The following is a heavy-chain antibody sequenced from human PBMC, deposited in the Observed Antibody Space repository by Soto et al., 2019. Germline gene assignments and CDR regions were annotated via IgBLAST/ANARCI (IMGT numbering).Heavy chain of an antibody. Sequence: SETLSLTCTVSGGSISSGGYYWSWIRQHPGKGLEWIGYIYYSGSTYYNPSLKSRVTISVDTSKNQFSLKLSSVTAADTAVYYCARSPIYYYCSGYYPTPALLDFWGQRTLVTVSA. D-gene: IGHD3-22*01. CDR2: IYYSGST. CDR1: GGSISSGGYY. V-gene: IGHV4-31*03. CDR3: ARSPIYYYCSGYYPTPALLDF. J-gene: IGHJ4*02.